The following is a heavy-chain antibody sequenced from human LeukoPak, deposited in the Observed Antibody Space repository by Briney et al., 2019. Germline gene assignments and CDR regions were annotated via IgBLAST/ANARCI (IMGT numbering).Heavy chain of an antibody. CDR1: GFTVSSKY. J-gene: IGHJ3*02. Sequence: GGSLRLSYAASGFTVSSKYMSWVRQARGKGREWVSVIYSGGDTYYADSVKRRFTISRHNYNNTLYLQMHSLRAEDTAVYYCATSIVVAVGAFHIWGQGTMVTVSS. CDR2: IYSGGDT. D-gene: IGHD2-15*01. V-gene: IGHV3-66*01. CDR3: ATSIVVAVGAFHI.